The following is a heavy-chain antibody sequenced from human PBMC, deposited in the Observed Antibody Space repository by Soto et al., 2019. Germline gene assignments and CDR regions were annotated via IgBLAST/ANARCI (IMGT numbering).Heavy chain of an antibody. CDR2: IYHTGTT. Sequence: PSETLSLTCTVSGDSISSSTYYWGWIRQPPGKGLEWIGCIYHTGTTYYNPSLKSRVTISVDTSKNQFSLKLSSVTAADTAVYYCARPYFSSSSMFGYRGQGTLVTVSS. CDR1: GDSISSSTYY. V-gene: IGHV4-39*01. D-gene: IGHD6-6*01. CDR3: ARPYFSSSSMFGY. J-gene: IGHJ4*02.